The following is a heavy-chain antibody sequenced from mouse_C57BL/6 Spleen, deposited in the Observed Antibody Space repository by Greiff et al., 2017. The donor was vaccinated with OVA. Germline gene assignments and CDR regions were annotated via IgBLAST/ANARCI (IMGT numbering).Heavy chain of an antibody. CDR3: VRQARVYFDY. Sequence: DVKLVESGGGLVQPKGSLKLSCAASGFSFNTYAMNWVRQAPGKGLEWVARIRSKSNNYATYYADSVKDRFTISRDDSESMLYLQMNNLKTEDTAMYYCVRQARVYFDYWGQGTTLTVSS. CDR2: IRSKSNNYAT. V-gene: IGHV10-1*01. J-gene: IGHJ2*01. CDR1: GFSFNTYA.